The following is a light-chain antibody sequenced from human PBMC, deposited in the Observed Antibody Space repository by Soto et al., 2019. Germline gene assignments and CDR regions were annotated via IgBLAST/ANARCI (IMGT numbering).Light chain of an antibody. J-gene: IGKJ4*01. Sequence: EIVMTQSPATLSVSPGERATLSCRASQSVSSNLAWYQQKPGQAPRLLIYGASTRATGIPARFSGSGSGTEFTLASSSLQSEDLAVYYCQQYNSWPPLTFGGGTKVEIK. CDR3: QQYNSWPPLT. CDR2: GAS. CDR1: QSVSSN. V-gene: IGKV3-15*01.